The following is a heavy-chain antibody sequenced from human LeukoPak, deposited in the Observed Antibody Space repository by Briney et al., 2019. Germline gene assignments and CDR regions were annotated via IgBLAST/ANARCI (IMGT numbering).Heavy chain of an antibody. D-gene: IGHD1-1*01. CDR2: IGGRDDRT. Sequence: GGSLRLSCAASGFTFAGHTMTWLRQAPGKGLEWVSIIGGRDDRTYYADSVEGRFTISRDNSRNTLFLQMNSLRAEDTAVYYCARMSGPTGATSRVLHYWGQGTLVTVAA. J-gene: IGHJ4*02. V-gene: IGHV3-23*01. CDR1: GFTFAGHT. CDR3: ARMSGPTGATSRVLHY.